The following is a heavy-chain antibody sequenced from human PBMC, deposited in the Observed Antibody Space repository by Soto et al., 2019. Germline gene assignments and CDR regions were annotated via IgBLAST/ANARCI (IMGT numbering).Heavy chain of an antibody. CDR2: IYSGGST. CDR1: GFTVSSNY. J-gene: IGHJ4*02. CDR3: APGPKDGAVAGYFDY. V-gene: IGHV3-66*01. Sequence: GGSLRLSCAASGFTVSSNYMSWVRQAPGKGLEWVSVIYSGGSTYYADSVKGRVTISRDNSKNTLYLQMNSLRAEDTAVYYCAPGPKDGAVAGYFDYWGQGTLVTVSS. D-gene: IGHD6-19*01.